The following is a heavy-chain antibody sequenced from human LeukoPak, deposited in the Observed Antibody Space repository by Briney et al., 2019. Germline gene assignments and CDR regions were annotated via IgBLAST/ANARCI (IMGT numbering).Heavy chain of an antibody. D-gene: IGHD6-19*01. CDR2: MYYSGST. CDR1: GGSISGSNYY. Sequence: SETLSLTCTVSGGSISGSNYYWGWIRQPPGKGLERIASMYYSGSTFYNPSLKSRVTISVDTSKNQFSLRLSSVTAADTAVYYCASLRSLMTLAGLDSWGQGTLVTVSS. J-gene: IGHJ4*02. V-gene: IGHV4-39*01. CDR3: ASLRSLMTLAGLDS.